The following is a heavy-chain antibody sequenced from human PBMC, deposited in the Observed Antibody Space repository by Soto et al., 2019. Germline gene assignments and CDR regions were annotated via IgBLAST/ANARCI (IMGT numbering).Heavy chain of an antibody. D-gene: IGHD6-6*01. CDR3: AKRSSSSTFDY. V-gene: IGHV3-21*04. Sequence: PGGSLRLSCAASGFTFSSYSMNWVRQAPGKGLEWVSSIGSSSSNIYYADSVKGRFTISRDNAKNTLYLQMNSLRAEDTAVYYCAKRSSSSTFDYWGQGTLVTVSS. CDR2: IGSSSSNI. CDR1: GFTFSSYS. J-gene: IGHJ4*02.